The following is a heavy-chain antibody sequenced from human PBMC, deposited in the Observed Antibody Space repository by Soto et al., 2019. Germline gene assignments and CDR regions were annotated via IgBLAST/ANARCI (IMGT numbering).Heavy chain of an antibody. Sequence: SETLSLTCAVSGGSISSSNWWSWVRQPPGQGLEWIGEIYHSGSTNYNPSLKSRVTISVDKSKNQFSLKLSSVTAADTAVYYCARAELGTEKPYYFDYWGQGTLVTVSS. CDR3: ARAELGTEKPYYFDY. V-gene: IGHV4-4*02. J-gene: IGHJ4*02. CDR1: GGSISSSNW. D-gene: IGHD7-27*01. CDR2: IYHSGST.